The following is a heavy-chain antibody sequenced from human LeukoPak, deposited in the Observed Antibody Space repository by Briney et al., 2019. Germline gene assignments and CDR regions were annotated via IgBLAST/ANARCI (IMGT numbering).Heavy chain of an antibody. CDR3: AREYSGSYFGFYSFDY. D-gene: IGHD1-26*01. Sequence: GGSLRLSCAASGFTFDDYAMHWVRQAPGKGLVWVSRINSDRSSTSYADSVKGRFTISRDNAKNTLYLQMNSLRAEDTAVYYCAREYSGSYFGFYSFDYGGQETLVTVPS. CDR1: GFTFDDYA. V-gene: IGHV3-74*01. J-gene: IGHJ4*02. CDR2: INSDRSST.